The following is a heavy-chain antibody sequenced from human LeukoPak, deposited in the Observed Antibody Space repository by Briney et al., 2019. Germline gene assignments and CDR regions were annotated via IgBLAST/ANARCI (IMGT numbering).Heavy chain of an antibody. CDR1: GFTFDDYA. Sequence: GGSLRLSCAASGFTFDDYAMHWVRQAPGKGLEWVSGISWNSGSIGYADSVKGRFTISRDNAKNSLYLQMNSLRAEDTALYYCAKDVAAADTAFDIWGQGTMVTVSS. CDR3: AKDVAAADTAFDI. J-gene: IGHJ3*02. V-gene: IGHV3-9*01. CDR2: ISWNSGSI. D-gene: IGHD6-13*01.